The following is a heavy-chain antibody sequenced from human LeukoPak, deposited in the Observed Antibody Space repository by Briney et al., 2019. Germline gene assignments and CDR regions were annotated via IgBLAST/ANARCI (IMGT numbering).Heavy chain of an antibody. CDR3: AREGSGGYCTNGVCYLSWFDP. D-gene: IGHD2-8*01. J-gene: IGHJ5*02. V-gene: IGHV3-11*01. Sequence: GGSLRLSWAASGFTFSDYYMSWSRQAPGKGLEWVSYISSSCSTIYYADSGKGRFTISRGNAKNSLYLQMNSLRAEDTAVYYCAREGSGGYCTNGVCYLSWFDPWGQGTLVTVSS. CDR2: ISSSCSTI. CDR1: GFTFSDYY.